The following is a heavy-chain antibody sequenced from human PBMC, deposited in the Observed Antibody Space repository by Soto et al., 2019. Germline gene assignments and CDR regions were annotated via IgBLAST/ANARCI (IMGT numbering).Heavy chain of an antibody. CDR2: IRSKAYGGTT. J-gene: IGHJ4*02. Sequence: GGSLRLSCTASGFTFGDYAMSWFRQAPGKGLEWVGFIRSKAYGGTTEYAASVKGRFTISRDDSKSIAYLQMNSLKTEDTAVYYCTRDGYCTNGVCYTIDYWGQGTLVTVSS. CDR3: TRDGYCTNGVCYTIDY. CDR1: GFTFGDYA. D-gene: IGHD2-8*01. V-gene: IGHV3-49*03.